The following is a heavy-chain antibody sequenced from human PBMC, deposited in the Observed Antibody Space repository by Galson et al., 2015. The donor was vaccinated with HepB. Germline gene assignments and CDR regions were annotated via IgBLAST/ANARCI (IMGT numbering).Heavy chain of an antibody. CDR1: GYTFTSYY. J-gene: IGHJ4*02. D-gene: IGHD3-10*01. CDR3: ARDLGAGKETPPVRGFDY. CDR2: INPSGGST. Sequence: SVKVSCKASGYTFTSYYMHWVRQAPGQGLEWMGIINPSGGSTSYAQKFQGRVTMTRDTSTSTVYMELSSLRSEDTAVYYCARDLGAGKETPPVRGFDYWGQGTLVTVSS. V-gene: IGHV1-46*01.